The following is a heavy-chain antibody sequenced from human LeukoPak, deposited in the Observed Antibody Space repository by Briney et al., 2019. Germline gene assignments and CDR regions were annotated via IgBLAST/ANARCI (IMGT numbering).Heavy chain of an antibody. V-gene: IGHV3-23*01. Sequence: PGGSLRLSCAASGFTFSSYAMSWVRQAPGKGLKWVSAISGSGGSTYYADSVKGRFTISRDNSKNTLYLQMNSLRAEDTAVYYCAKDHCSSTSCHFDYWGQGTLVTVSS. J-gene: IGHJ4*02. CDR2: ISGSGGST. CDR1: GFTFSSYA. D-gene: IGHD2-2*01. CDR3: AKDHCSSTSCHFDY.